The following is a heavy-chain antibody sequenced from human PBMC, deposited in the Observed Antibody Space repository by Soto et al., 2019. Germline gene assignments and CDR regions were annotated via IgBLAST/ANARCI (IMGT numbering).Heavy chain of an antibody. Sequence: SETLSLTCAVYGGSFSGYYWSWIRQPPGKGLEWIGEINHSGSINYNVSLKSRVTMSVDTSRNQFSLRLSSVTAADAALYYCARVPSRHYYYYDGMDVWGQGTTVTVSS. V-gene: IGHV4-34*01. J-gene: IGHJ6*02. CDR3: ARVPSRHYYYYDGMDV. CDR1: GGSFSGYY. CDR2: INHSGSI. D-gene: IGHD6-13*01.